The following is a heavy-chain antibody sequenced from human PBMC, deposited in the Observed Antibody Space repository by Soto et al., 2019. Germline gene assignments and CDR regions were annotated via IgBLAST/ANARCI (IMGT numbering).Heavy chain of an antibody. D-gene: IGHD2-21*02. V-gene: IGHV4-31*03. CDR1: GGSISSGGYY. Sequence: QVQLQESGPGLVKPSQTLSLTCTVSGGSISSGGYYWSWIRQHPGKGLEWIGYIYYSGSTYYNPSLKSRVNISVDTSKNQCSLKLSSVTAADTAVYDCARGNTVVTSEYWGQGTLVTVSS. J-gene: IGHJ4*02. CDR2: IYYSGST. CDR3: ARGNTVVTSEY.